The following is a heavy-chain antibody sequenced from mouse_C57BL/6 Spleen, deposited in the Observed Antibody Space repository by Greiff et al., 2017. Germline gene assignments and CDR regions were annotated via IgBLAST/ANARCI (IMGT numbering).Heavy chain of an antibody. J-gene: IGHJ2*01. D-gene: IGHD1-1*01. CDR2: IDPSDSET. CDR3: ARENYDSSYAY. V-gene: IGHV1-52*01. Sequence: QVQLQQPGAELVRPGSSVKLSCKASGYTFTSYWMHWVRQRPIQGLEWIGNIDPSDSETHYNQKFKDKATLTVDKSSSTAYMQLSSMTSEDSAVYYCARENYDSSYAYWGQGTTLTVSS. CDR1: GYTFTSYW.